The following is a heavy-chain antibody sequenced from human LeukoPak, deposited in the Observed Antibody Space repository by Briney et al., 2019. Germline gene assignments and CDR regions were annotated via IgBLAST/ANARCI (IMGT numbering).Heavy chain of an antibody. CDR2: IRYDGSNK. J-gene: IGHJ6*03. V-gene: IGHV3-30*02. Sequence: GGSLGLSCAASGFTFSSYGMHWVRQAPGKGLEWVAFIRYDGSNKYYADSVKGRFTISRDNSKNTLYLQMNGLRAEDTAVYYCAKDCLAAAFHYYYMDVWGKGTTVTVSS. D-gene: IGHD6-13*01. CDR3: AKDCLAAAFHYYYMDV. CDR1: GFTFSSYG.